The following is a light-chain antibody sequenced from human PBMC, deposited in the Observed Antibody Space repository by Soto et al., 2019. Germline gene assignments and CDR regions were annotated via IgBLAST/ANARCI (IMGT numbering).Light chain of an antibody. J-gene: IGLJ2*01. Sequence: QSALTQPASVSGSPGQSITISCTGTSSDVGGYNYVSWYQQHPGKAPKLMIYEVNNRPSGVSNRFSGSKSGNTASLTISGLQAEDEADYYCNSYTSTSTRVLFGGGTQLTVL. CDR1: SSDVGGYNY. CDR3: NSYTSTSTRVL. CDR2: EVN. V-gene: IGLV2-14*01.